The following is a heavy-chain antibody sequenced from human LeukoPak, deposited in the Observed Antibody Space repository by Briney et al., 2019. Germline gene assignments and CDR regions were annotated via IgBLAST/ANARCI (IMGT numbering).Heavy chain of an antibody. J-gene: IGHJ4*02. CDR3: AREMEGDYGSGTFFDL. CDR2: INRDGSQK. V-gene: IGHV3-7*03. Sequence: GGSLRLSCAASGFTFSTKWMNWVRQAPGKGLEWVANINRDGSQKDYVDSVKGRFTISRDNVKNSLYLQMNGLRAEDTAVYYCAREMEGDYGSGTFFDLWGQGNMVTVSS. D-gene: IGHD3-10*01. CDR1: GFTFSTKW.